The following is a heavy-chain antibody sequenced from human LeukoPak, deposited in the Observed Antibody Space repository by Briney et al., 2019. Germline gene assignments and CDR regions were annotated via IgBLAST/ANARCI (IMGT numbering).Heavy chain of an antibody. CDR3: ARGKHCSSTSCWGTAFDY. V-gene: IGHV3-21*01. CDR1: GFTFSSYS. J-gene: IGHJ4*02. CDR2: ISSSSSYI. Sequence: GGSLRLSCVSSGFTFSSYSMDWVRQAPGKGLEWVSSISSSSSYIYYADSVKGRFTISRDNAKNSLYLQMNSLRAEDTAVYYCARGKHCSSTSCWGTAFDYWGQGTLVTVSS. D-gene: IGHD2-2*01.